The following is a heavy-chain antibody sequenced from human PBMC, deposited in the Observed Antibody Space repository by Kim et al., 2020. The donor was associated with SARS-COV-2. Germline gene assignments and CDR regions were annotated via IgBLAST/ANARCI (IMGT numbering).Heavy chain of an antibody. V-gene: IGHV3-30*18. CDR3: AKDPPRGYSGYDSPVF. D-gene: IGHD5-12*01. J-gene: IGHJ4*02. Sequence: GGSLRLSCAASGFTFSSYGMHWVRQAPGKGLEWVAVISYDGSNKYYADSVKGRFTISRDNSKNTLYLQMNSLRAEDTAVYYCAKDPPRGYSGYDSPVFWGQGTLVTVSS. CDR2: ISYDGSNK. CDR1: GFTFSSYG.